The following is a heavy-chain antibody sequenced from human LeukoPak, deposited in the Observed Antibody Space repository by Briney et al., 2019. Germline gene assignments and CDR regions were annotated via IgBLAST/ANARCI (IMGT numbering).Heavy chain of an antibody. CDR2: IYSDGST. CDR3: ARQSSWFQVWFDP. Sequence: PSETLSLTCTVSSGSISDYYWSWIRQPPGKGLEWTGYIYSDGSTNYSPSLKSRVTISVDMSKNQFALKLRSVTAADTAVYYCARQSSWFQVWFDPWGLGTLVTVSS. CDR1: SGSISDYY. J-gene: IGHJ5*02. V-gene: IGHV4-59*08. D-gene: IGHD6-13*01.